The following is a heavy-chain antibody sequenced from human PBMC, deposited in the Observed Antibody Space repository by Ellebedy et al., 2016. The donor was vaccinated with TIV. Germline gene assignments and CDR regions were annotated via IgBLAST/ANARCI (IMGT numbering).Heavy chain of an antibody. D-gene: IGHD3-10*01. V-gene: IGHV3-48*04. CDR3: ARGGGSRLSHSFDI. CDR2: IGSTITTI. J-gene: IGHJ3*02. Sequence: GGSLRLSCAASGFTFSSYSMNWVRQAPGKGLEWVSYIGSTITTIYYADSVKGRFTISRDNAKNSLYLQVNSLRAEDTAVYYCARGGGSRLSHSFDIWGQGTMVTVSS. CDR1: GFTFSSYS.